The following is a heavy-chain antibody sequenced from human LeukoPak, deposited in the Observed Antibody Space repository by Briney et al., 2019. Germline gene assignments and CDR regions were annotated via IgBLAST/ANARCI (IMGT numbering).Heavy chain of an antibody. CDR3: AKDSGRPGGFDY. V-gene: IGHV3-43*01. CDR2: IGWDGGST. Sequence: GGSLRLSCAASGFTFDDYTMHWVRQAPGKGLEWVSLIGWDGGSTYYADSVKGRFTISRDNSKNSLYLQMNSLRTEDTALYYCAKDSGRPGGFDYWGQGTLVTVSS. CDR1: GFTFDDYT. D-gene: IGHD3-16*01. J-gene: IGHJ4*02.